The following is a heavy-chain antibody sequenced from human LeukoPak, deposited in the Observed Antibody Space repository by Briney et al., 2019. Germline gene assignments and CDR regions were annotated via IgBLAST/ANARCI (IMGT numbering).Heavy chain of an antibody. J-gene: IGHJ5*02. CDR1: GFSVSDYY. CDR2: IRDSGAV. D-gene: IGHD3/OR15-3a*01. V-gene: IGHV3-66*03. Sequence: PGGSLRLSCAVSGFSVSDYYMSWVRQAPGKGLEWVGLIRDSGAVFYADFVRGRFAISRDESENTLYLQMNGLRVEDTAVYFCARDRAARQDWVEFDPWGQGTPVTVSS. CDR3: ARDRAARQDWVEFDP.